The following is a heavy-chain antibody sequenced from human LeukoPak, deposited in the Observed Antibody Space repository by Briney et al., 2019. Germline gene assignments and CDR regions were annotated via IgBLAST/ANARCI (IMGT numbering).Heavy chain of an antibody. V-gene: IGHV4-59*01. CDR2: IYYSGST. CDR3: ARVHYDFWSGYLNWFDP. Sequence: SETLSLTCTVSGGSISSYYWSWIRQPPGKGLEWIGYIYYSGSTNYNPSLKSRVTISVDTSKNQFSLKLSSVTAADTAVYYCARVHYDFWSGYLNWFDPWGQGTPVTVSS. J-gene: IGHJ5*02. D-gene: IGHD3-3*01. CDR1: GGSISSYY.